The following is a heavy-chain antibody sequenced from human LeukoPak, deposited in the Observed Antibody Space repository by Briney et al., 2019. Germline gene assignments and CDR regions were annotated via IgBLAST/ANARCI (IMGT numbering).Heavy chain of an antibody. Sequence: PGGSLRLSCVASEFSISPFWMTWVRQAPGKGLEWVTFMQYDGSVEFYADSVKGRFTMSRDNSKNTAFLQMSGLRSEDTAVYFCAQDIPIEQVPGLGPGSWGRGTLVTVSS. J-gene: IGHJ4*02. CDR2: MQYDGSVE. V-gene: IGHV3-30*02. CDR1: EFSISPFW. CDR3: AQDIPIEQVPGLGPGS. D-gene: IGHD3-22*01.